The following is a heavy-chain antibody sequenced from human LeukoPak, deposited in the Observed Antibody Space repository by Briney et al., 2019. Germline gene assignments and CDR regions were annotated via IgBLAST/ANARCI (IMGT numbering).Heavy chain of an antibody. J-gene: IGHJ6*03. D-gene: IGHD6-19*01. Sequence: SETLSLTCAVYGGSFSGYYWSWIRQPPGKGLEWIGEINHSGSTNYNPSLKSRVTISVDKSKNQFSLKLSSVTAADTAVYYCARIKWYSSGWDLYYYYYMDVWGKGTTVTVSS. CDR2: INHSGST. CDR3: ARIKWYSSGWDLYYYYYMDV. V-gene: IGHV4-34*01. CDR1: GGSFSGYY.